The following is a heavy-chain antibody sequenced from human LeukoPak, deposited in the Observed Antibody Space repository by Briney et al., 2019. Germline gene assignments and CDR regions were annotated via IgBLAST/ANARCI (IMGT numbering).Heavy chain of an antibody. V-gene: IGHV4-59*02. CDR2: IYYSGST. CDR3: ARVPLNYYYYYMDV. J-gene: IGHJ6*03. CDR1: GDSVNDYY. Sequence: SETLSLTCTVSGDSVNDYYWNWIRQPPGKGLEWIGYIYYSGSTDYNPSLKSRVTMSVDTSKNQFSLKLNSVTAADTAVYYCARVPLNYYYYYMDVWGKGTTVTVSS.